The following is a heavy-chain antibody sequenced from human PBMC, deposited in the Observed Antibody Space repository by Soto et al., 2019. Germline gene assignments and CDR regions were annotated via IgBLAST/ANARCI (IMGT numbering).Heavy chain of an antibody. Sequence: SETLSLTCTVSGGSISSDNYYWSWIRQPPGKGLEWIGYIYYSGSTYYNPSLKSRVIISIDTSKNQFSLKLSSVTAADTAVYYCASTSYFDNSGSAYWGQGTLVTVSS. D-gene: IGHD3-22*01. V-gene: IGHV4-30-4*01. CDR3: ASTSYFDNSGSAY. J-gene: IGHJ4*02. CDR1: GGSISSDNYY. CDR2: IYYSGST.